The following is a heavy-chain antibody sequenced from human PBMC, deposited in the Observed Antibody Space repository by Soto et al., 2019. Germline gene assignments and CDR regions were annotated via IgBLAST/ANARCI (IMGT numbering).Heavy chain of an antibody. J-gene: IGHJ4*02. D-gene: IGHD2-8*01. Sequence: QVQLVESGGGLVKPGGSLRLSCAASGFTFSDYYMSWIRQAPGKGLEWVSYLSSRSSTIFYADSVKGRFTISRDNVKNSLYLQMNSLRAEDTAVYYCASGTNGAFFVYWGQGILVTVSS. CDR3: ASGTNGAFFVY. CDR1: GFTFSDYY. V-gene: IGHV3-11*01. CDR2: LSSRSSTI.